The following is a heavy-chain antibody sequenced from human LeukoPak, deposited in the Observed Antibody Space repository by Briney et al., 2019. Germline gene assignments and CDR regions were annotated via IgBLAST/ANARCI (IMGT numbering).Heavy chain of an antibody. CDR1: GFTFSSYA. J-gene: IGHJ4*02. D-gene: IGHD5-24*01. CDR2: ISYDGSNK. Sequence: GGSLRLSCAASGFTFSSYAMHWVRQAPGKGLERVAVISYDGSNKYYADSVKGRFTISRDNSKNTLYLQMNSLRAEDTAVYYCARDRGRDGYNYPFDYWGQGTLVTVSS. CDR3: ARDRGRDGYNYPFDY. V-gene: IGHV3-30-3*01.